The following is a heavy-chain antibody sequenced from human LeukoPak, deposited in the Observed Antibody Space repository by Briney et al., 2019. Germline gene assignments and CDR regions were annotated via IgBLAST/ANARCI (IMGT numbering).Heavy chain of an antibody. CDR3: AKDPQYSSGWYVSLDY. J-gene: IGHJ4*02. Sequence: GGSLRLSCAASGFTFSSYAMSWVRQAPGKGLEWVSAISGSGGSTYYADSVKGRFTISRDNSRNTLYLQMNSLRAEDTAVYYCAKDPQYSSGWYVSLDYWGQGTLVTVSS. V-gene: IGHV3-23*01. D-gene: IGHD6-19*01. CDR2: ISGSGGST. CDR1: GFTFSSYA.